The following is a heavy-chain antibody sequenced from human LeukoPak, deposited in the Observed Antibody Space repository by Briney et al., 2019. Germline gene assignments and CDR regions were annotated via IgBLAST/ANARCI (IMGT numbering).Heavy chain of an antibody. Sequence: AGGFLRLSCAASGFTLSSYSMKLGRPGPGKGLEWVSSISSRSNYIYYADSVKGRFTISRDNAKNSLYLQMNSLRAEDTAVYYCARGGWGIESEPSAALGVTDYWGQGTLVTVSS. CDR3: ARGGWGIESEPSAALGVTDY. J-gene: IGHJ4*02. D-gene: IGHD3-16*01. CDR1: GFTLSSYS. CDR2: ISSRSNYI. V-gene: IGHV3-21*01.